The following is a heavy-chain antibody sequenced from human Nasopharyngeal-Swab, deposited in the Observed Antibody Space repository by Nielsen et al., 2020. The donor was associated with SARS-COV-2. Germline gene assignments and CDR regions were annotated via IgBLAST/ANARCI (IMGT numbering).Heavy chain of an antibody. CDR2: IKQDGSEK. CDR3: ARVEGGYCSSTSCFSYYFDY. D-gene: IGHD2-2*03. J-gene: IGHJ4*02. CDR1: GFTSSSYW. V-gene: IGHV3-7*01. Sequence: GGSLRLSCAASGFTSSSYWMSWVRQAPGKGLEWVANIKQDGSEKYYVDSVKGRFTISRDNAKNSLYLQMNSLRAEDTAVYYCARVEGGYCSSTSCFSYYFDYWGQGTLVTVSS.